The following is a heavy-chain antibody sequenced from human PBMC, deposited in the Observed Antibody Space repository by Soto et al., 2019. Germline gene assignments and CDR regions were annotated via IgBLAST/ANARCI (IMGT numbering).Heavy chain of an antibody. Sequence: QVQLQESGPGLVKPSQTLSLTCTVSGGSITSSGYYWSWIRQHPGEGLEWIGFTSNSGSTSYNPSIKSRVTISVDPSSNQVSLNPKSVTAADTAVFYCARGGGITKVAYRGQGTLVTVSP. D-gene: IGHD3-3*01. J-gene: IGHJ4*02. CDR1: GGSITSSGYY. CDR2: TSNSGST. CDR3: ARGGGITKVAY. V-gene: IGHV4-31*03.